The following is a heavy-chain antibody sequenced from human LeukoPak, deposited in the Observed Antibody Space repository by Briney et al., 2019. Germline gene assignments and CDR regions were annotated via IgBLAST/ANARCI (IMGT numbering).Heavy chain of an antibody. J-gene: IGHJ6*03. CDR1: GGSISSYY. CDR3: ARHSSSWYNDYYYYYMDV. CDR2: IYTSGST. D-gene: IGHD6-13*01. V-gene: IGHV4-4*07. Sequence: PSETLSLTCTVSGGSISSYYWSWIRQPAGKGLEWIGRIYTSGSTNYNPSLKSRVTMSVDTSKNQFSLKLSSVTAADTAVYYCARHSSSWYNDYYYYYMDVWGKGTTVTVSS.